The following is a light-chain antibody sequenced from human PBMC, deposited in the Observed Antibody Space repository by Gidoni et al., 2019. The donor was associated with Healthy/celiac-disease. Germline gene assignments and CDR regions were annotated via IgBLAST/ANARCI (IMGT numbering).Light chain of an antibody. CDR3: QQRSNWPRYS. CDR2: DAS. V-gene: IGKV3-11*01. J-gene: IGKJ2*03. Sequence: IFSTLHLATLASSPGESATLACSASQSVSSYLAWYHQNPGQAPRLLIYDASNRANGIPARFSGSGSGTDFTITISSLEPEDFAVYYCQQRSNWPRYSFGQGTKLEIK. CDR1: QSVSSY.